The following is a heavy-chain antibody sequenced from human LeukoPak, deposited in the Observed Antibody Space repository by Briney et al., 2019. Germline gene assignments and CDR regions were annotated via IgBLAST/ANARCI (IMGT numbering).Heavy chain of an antibody. Sequence: GGSLRLSCAASGFTFSSYAMHWVRQAPGKGLEWVAVISYDGSKKYYEDSVKGRFTISRDNSKNTLYLQMNSLRAEDTAVYYCARDAGEGGTVFVYWGQGTLVTVSS. CDR2: ISYDGSKK. CDR3: ARDAGEGGTVFVY. J-gene: IGHJ4*02. V-gene: IGHV3-30-3*01. CDR1: GFTFSSYA. D-gene: IGHD2-15*01.